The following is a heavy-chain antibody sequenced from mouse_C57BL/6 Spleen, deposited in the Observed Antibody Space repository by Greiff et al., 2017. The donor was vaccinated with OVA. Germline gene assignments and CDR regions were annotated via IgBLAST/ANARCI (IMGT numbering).Heavy chain of an antibody. D-gene: IGHD2-4*01. CDR2: IVPSDSET. CDR3: ARVQEDDYDVIAY. Sequence: QVQLQQPGAELVRPGSSVSLSCKASGYSFTSYWLHCVKRRSIQGLVWIGNIVPSDSETHYNQKFKNQTTFTVDTSSSPAYMQLNSLTSEDSAVCYSARVQEDDYDVIAYWGQGTLVTVSA. CDR1: GYSFTSYW. V-gene: IGHV1-52*01. J-gene: IGHJ3*01.